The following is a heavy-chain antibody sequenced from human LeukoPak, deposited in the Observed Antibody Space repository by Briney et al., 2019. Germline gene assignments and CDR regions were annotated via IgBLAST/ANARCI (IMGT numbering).Heavy chain of an antibody. D-gene: IGHD3-22*01. V-gene: IGHV1-46*01. CDR2: INPSGGST. CDR1: GYTFTSYY. Sequence: ASVKVSCKASGYTFTSYYMHWVRQAPGQGLEWMGIINPSGGSTSYAQKFQGRVTMTRDTSTSTVYMELSSLRSEDTAVYYCARVGYYDSSGPPPEYYCYGMEVWGQGTTVTVSS. J-gene: IGHJ6*01. CDR3: ARVGYYDSSGPPPEYYCYGMEV.